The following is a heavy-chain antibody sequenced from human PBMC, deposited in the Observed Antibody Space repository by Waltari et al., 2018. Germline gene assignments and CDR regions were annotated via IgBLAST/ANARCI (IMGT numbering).Heavy chain of an antibody. CDR2: IKTDGSNP. CDR3: VRDNYGSGSYYNPSYYFFYMDV. Sequence: EVQLVESGGGLVQPGGSLRLSCAASGFTFSNYWMHWVRQTPGKGLVWVSVIKTDGSNPNYADSVKGRFTISRDNTKSTVYLQMNSLRAEDTAVYYCVRDNYGSGSYYNPSYYFFYMDVWGKGATVTVSS. V-gene: IGHV3-74*01. D-gene: IGHD3-10*01. J-gene: IGHJ6*03. CDR1: GFTFSNYW.